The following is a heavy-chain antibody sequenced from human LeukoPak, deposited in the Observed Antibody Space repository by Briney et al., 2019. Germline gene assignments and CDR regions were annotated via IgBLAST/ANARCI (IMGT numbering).Heavy chain of an antibody. CDR1: GGSISSSNW. CDR2: IYHSGST. CDR3: ARSSPLDILTGSHSLPFDY. V-gene: IGHV4-4*02. Sequence: SGTLSLTCAVSGGSISSSNWWSWVRQPPGKGLEWIGEIYHSGSTNYNPSLKSRVTISVDKSKNQFSLKLSSVTAADTAVYYCARSSPLDILTGSHSLPFDYWGQGTLVTVSS. J-gene: IGHJ4*02. D-gene: IGHD3-9*01.